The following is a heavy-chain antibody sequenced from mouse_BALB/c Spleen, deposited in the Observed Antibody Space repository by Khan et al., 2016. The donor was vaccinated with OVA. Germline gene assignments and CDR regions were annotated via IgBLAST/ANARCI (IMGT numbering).Heavy chain of an antibody. CDR1: GYTFSNYW. J-gene: IGHJ3*01. CDR2: ILPGSGST. Sequence: QVQLQQSGAELMKPGASVKISCKATGYTFSNYWIEWLKQRPGHGLEWIGEILPGSGSTNYNAKFKGKATFTADTSSNTAYMQLSSLTSEDTAVYYWSPIWFWFAYWGQGTLVTVSA. V-gene: IGHV1-9*01. CDR3: SPIWFWFAY. D-gene: IGHD2-2*01.